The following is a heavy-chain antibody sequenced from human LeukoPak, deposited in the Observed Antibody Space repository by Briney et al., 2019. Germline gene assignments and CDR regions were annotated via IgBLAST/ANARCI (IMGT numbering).Heavy chain of an antibody. CDR2: IYYSGST. Sequence: PSETLSLTCTVSGGSISSYYWSWIRQPPGKGLEWIGYIYYSGSTNYNPSLKSRVTISVDTSKNQFSLKLSSVTAADTAVYYCARDASHIAVAGRGGDAFDIWGQGTMVTVSS. CDR3: ARDASHIAVAGRGGDAFDI. V-gene: IGHV4-59*12. D-gene: IGHD6-19*01. J-gene: IGHJ3*02. CDR1: GGSISSYY.